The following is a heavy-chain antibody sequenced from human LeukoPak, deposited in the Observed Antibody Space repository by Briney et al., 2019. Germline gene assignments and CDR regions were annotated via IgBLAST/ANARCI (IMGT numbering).Heavy chain of an antibody. CDR1: GFTFSSYA. V-gene: IGHV3-23*01. CDR2: ISGSGGST. J-gene: IGHJ4*02. CDR3: AKDNSSVTRGYYFDY. D-gene: IGHD4-17*01. Sequence: PGGSLRLSCAASGFTFSSYAMSWVRQAPGKGLEWVSAISGSGGSTYYADSVKGRFTISRDNSKNTLYLQMNSLRAEDTAVYYCAKDNSSVTRGYYFDYWGQGTLVTVSS.